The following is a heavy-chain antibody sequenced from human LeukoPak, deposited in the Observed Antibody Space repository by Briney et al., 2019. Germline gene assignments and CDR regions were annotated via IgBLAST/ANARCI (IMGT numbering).Heavy chain of an antibody. CDR1: GYTFTGYY. CDR2: INPNSGGT. V-gene: IGHV1-2*02. Sequence: ASVKVSCKASGYTFTGYYMHWVRQAPGQGLEWMGWINPNSGGTNYAQKFQGRVTMTRDTSISTAYMELSRLRSDDTAVYYCARGPVPLRGYSHGNSQPFDPWGQGTLVTVSS. CDR3: ARGPVPLRGYSHGNSQPFDP. D-gene: IGHD5-18*01. J-gene: IGHJ5*02.